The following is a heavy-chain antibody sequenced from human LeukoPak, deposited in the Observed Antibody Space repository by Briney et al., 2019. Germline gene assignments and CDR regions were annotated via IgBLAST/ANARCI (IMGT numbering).Heavy chain of an antibody. V-gene: IGHV5-51*01. CDR2: IYPGDFAT. J-gene: IGHJ4*02. CDR1: GHSLTSYW. D-gene: IGHD2-21*02. Sequence: PGESLKISCKGSGHSLTSYWIGWVRQMPGKGLEWMGIIYPGDFATRYGPSFQGQVTISADKSISTAYLQWSSLKASDTAMYYCARLRGCGGDCYFTQEYYSDYWGQGTLVTVSS. CDR3: ARLRGCGGDCYFTQEYYSDY.